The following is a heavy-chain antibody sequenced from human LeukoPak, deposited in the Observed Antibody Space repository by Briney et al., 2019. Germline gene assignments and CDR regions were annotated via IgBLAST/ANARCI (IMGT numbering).Heavy chain of an antibody. J-gene: IGHJ2*01. CDR2: INGDGSTT. CDR1: GFTINAYW. V-gene: IGHV3-74*01. D-gene: IGHD2-21*01. Sequence: GGSLRLSCAASGFTINAYWMHWVRQVPGKVLVWVSRINGDGSTTSYADTVKGRFTISRDNAKNTVCLQMNSLRAEDTAVYYCARSKGGAYTGNFDLWGRGTLVTVSS. CDR3: ARSKGGAYTGNFDL.